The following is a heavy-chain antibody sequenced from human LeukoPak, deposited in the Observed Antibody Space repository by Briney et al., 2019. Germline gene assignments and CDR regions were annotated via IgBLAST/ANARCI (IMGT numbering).Heavy chain of an antibody. CDR3: ARIDTYYYDSSGYYLAFDI. Sequence: GGSLSLFCAASGFTLDNYGMSWVRHAPGKGLEWVSGINWNGGSTVYADSVKGRFTISRDNAKNSLYLQMNSLRAEDTSLYYCARIDTYYYDSSGYYLAFDIWGQKTAVTVSS. V-gene: IGHV3-20*04. D-gene: IGHD3-22*01. CDR2: INWNGGST. J-gene: IGHJ3*02. CDR1: GFTLDNYG.